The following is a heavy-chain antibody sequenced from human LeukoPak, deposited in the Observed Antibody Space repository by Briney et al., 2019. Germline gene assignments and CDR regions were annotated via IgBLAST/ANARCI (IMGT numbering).Heavy chain of an antibody. J-gene: IGHJ4*02. CDR2: IWYDGSNK. Sequence: GGSLRLSCAASGFTFSSYGMHWVRQAPGKGLEWVAVIWYDGSNKYYADSVKGRFTIYRDNPKNTLYLQMNRLRAEDTAVYFCAKRGVVIRVILVGFHKEAYYFDSWGQGALVTVSS. CDR3: AKRGVVIRVILVGFHKEAYYFDS. CDR1: GFTFSSYG. V-gene: IGHV3-33*06. D-gene: IGHD3-22*01.